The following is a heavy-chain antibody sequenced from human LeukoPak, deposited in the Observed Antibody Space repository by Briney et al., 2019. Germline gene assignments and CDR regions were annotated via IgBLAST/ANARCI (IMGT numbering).Heavy chain of an antibody. Sequence: GGSLRLSCAGAGFSIREHHMDWVRQAPGKGLEWIGRSATTKPNSCTTQYAASVRGRFTISRDDSPNSLYLHLNSLKTEDTAVYYCVRVVTKGSGWYHFDNWGLGTLVTVSS. D-gene: IGHD6-13*01. V-gene: IGHV3-72*01. CDR3: VRVVTKGSGWYHFDN. CDR2: SATTKPNSCTT. J-gene: IGHJ4*02. CDR1: GFSIREHH.